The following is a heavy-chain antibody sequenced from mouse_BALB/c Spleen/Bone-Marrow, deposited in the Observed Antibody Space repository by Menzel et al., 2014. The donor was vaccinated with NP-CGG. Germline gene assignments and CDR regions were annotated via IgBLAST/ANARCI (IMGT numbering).Heavy chain of an antibody. CDR1: GFSFTDYF. V-gene: IGHV1-37*01. CDR2: IHPYNGDT. Sequence: VQLQQSGPELVKPGASVKLSCRASGFSFTDYFINWVKQSHGKSLEWIGRIHPYNGDTFNNQKFKVKATLTVDKSSNTARMELLNLTSEDSAVYYCGRYGYDAMDFWGQGTSVTVSS. J-gene: IGHJ4*01. D-gene: IGHD1-1*02. CDR3: GRYGYDAMDF.